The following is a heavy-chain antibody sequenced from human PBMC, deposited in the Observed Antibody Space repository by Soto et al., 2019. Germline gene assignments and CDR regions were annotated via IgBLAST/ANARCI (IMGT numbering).Heavy chain of an antibody. CDR3: ARHILNGWFDP. J-gene: IGHJ5*02. Sequence: GGSLRLSCAASGFIFSNYIMDWVRQAPGKGLEWISFISENSGTIYYADSVKGRFTISRDNAKNSLSLQMNSLRDEDTAVYYCARHILNGWFDPWGQGTLVTVSS. CDR2: ISENSGTI. CDR1: GFIFSNYI. V-gene: IGHV3-48*02. D-gene: IGHD2-21*01.